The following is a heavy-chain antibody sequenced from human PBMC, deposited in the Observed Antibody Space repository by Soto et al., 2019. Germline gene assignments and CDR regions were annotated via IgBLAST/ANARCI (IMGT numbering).Heavy chain of an antibody. V-gene: IGHV1-18*01. CDR1: GYTFTSYG. J-gene: IGHJ3*02. CDR2: ISAYNGDT. CDR3: AREGPVTTVDDAFDI. Sequence: GASVKVSCKASGYTFTSYGISWVRRAPGQGLEWMGWISAYNGDTNYAQKLQGRVTMTTDTSTSTAYMELRSLRSDDTAVYYCAREGPVTTVDDAFDIWGQGTMVTVSS. D-gene: IGHD4-17*01.